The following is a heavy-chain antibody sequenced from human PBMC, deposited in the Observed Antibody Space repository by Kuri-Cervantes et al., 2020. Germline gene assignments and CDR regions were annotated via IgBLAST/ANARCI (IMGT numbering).Heavy chain of an antibody. CDR1: GFTFSSYE. V-gene: IGHV3-15*01. D-gene: IGHD2-2*01. Sequence: GGSLRLSCAASGFTFSSYEMNWVRQAPGKGLEWVGRIKSKTDGGTTDYAAPVNGRFTISRDDSKNTLYLQMNSLKTEDTAVYYCAREEGYCSSTSCYGFDYYYYGMDVWGQGTTVTVSS. CDR2: IKSKTDGGTT. J-gene: IGHJ6*02. CDR3: AREEGYCSSTSCYGFDYYYYGMDV.